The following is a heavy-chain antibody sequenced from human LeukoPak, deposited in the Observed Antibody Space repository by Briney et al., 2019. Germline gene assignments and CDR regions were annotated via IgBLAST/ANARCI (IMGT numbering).Heavy chain of an antibody. J-gene: IGHJ4*02. D-gene: IGHD3-3*01. CDR1: GGSFSGYY. V-gene: IGHV4-34*01. Sequence: PSETLSLTCAVYGGSFSGYYWSWIRQPPGKGLEWIGEINHSGSTNYNPPLKSRVTISVDTSKNQFSLKLSSATATDTAVYYCARATYDAGDYWGQGTLVTVSS. CDR2: INHSGST. CDR3: ARATYDAGDY.